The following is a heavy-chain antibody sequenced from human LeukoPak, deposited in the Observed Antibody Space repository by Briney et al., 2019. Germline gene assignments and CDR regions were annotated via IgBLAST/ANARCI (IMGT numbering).Heavy chain of an antibody. CDR3: ARLRVQYYYDSSGYYLYSEFDY. D-gene: IGHD3-22*01. CDR1: GGSISSSSYY. V-gene: IGHV4-39*01. J-gene: IGHJ4*02. Sequence: SETLSLTCTVSGGSISSSSYYWGWIRQPPGKGPEWIGSIYYSGSTYYNPSLKSRVTISVDTSKNQFSLKLSSVTAAGTAVYYCARLRVQYYYDSSGYYLYSEFDYWGQGTLVTVSS. CDR2: IYYSGST.